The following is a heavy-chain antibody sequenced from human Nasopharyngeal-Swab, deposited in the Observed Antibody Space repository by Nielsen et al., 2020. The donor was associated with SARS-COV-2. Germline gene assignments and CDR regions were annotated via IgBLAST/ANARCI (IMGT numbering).Heavy chain of an antibody. CDR3: ARHRPYGDYGFIVRMGQYYFDY. V-gene: IGHV4-39*01. Sequence: SETLSLTCTVSGGSISSSSYYWGWIRQPPGKGLAWIGSIYYSGSTYYNPSLKSRVTISVDTSKNQFSLKLSSVTAADTAVYYCARHRPYGDYGFIVRMGQYYFDYWGQGTLVTVSS. J-gene: IGHJ4*02. D-gene: IGHD4-17*01. CDR1: GGSISSSSYY. CDR2: IYYSGST.